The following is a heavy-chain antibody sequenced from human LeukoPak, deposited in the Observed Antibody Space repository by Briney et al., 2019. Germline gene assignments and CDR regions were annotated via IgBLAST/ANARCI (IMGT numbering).Heavy chain of an antibody. V-gene: IGHV1-46*01. CDR3: ARAGVVVITYSLVPDAFDI. Sequence: ASVKVSCKASGYTFTSFYMHWVRQAPGQGLEWMGIINPRGGSATSAQKFQGRVTLTRDTSTSTVYMELSSLRSEDTAVYYCARAGVVVITYSLVPDAFDIWGQGTMVTVSS. CDR2: INPRGGSA. D-gene: IGHD3-22*01. CDR1: GYTFTSFY. J-gene: IGHJ3*02.